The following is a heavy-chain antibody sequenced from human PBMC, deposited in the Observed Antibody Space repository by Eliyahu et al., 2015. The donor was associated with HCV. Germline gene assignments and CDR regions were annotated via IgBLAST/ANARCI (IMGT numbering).Heavy chain of an antibody. V-gene: IGHV3-74*01. Sequence: EVQLVESGGGLVQPGGSLRLSCVASGFTFSSYWMHWFRQVPGKGLVWXXRTNADGRSTTYVDSVRGRFTISRDNAKNTLYLQMDSLRVDDTAVYFCARGGTRGTGDYWGQGTLVTVSP. CDR3: ARGGTRGTGDY. CDR2: TNADGRST. CDR1: GFTFSSYW. J-gene: IGHJ4*02. D-gene: IGHD1-1*01.